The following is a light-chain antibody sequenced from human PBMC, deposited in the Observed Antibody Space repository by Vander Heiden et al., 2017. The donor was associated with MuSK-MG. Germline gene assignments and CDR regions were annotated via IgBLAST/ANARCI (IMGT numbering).Light chain of an antibody. V-gene: IGLV1-47*03. J-gene: IGLJ3*02. CDR2: RNN. CDR3: AAWDDSLSGRV. Sequence: QSVLTQPPSASGTPGQRVTISCSGSSSNIGSNYVYWYQQLPGTAPKLLIYRNNQRPSGGPDRFSGSKSGTSASLDISGLWSEEEADYYCAAWDDSLSGRVFGGGTKLTVL. CDR1: SSNIGSNY.